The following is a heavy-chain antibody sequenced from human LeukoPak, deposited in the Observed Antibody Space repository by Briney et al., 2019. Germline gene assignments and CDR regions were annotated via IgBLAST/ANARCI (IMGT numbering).Heavy chain of an antibody. CDR2: IIPIFGTA. D-gene: IGHD3-22*01. CDR3: ARGGQRGDYYDSSGHLTY. J-gene: IGHJ4*02. Sequence: SVKVSCKASGGTFSSYAISWVRQAPGQGLEWMGGIIPIFGTANYAQKFQGRVTITADGSTSTAYMELSSLRSEDTAVYYCARGGQRGDYYDSSGHLTYWGQGTLVTVSS. V-gene: IGHV1-69*13. CDR1: GGTFSSYA.